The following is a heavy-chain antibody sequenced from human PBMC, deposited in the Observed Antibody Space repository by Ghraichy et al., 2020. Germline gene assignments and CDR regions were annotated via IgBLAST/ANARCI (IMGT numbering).Heavy chain of an antibody. CDR2: ISGSGGST. CDR3: AKGRPNYYYYGMDV. D-gene: IGHD5-24*01. Sequence: LNISCAASGFTFSSYAMSWVRQAPGKGLEWVSAISGSGGSTYYADSVKGRFTISRDNSKNTLYLQMNSLRAEDTAVYYCAKGRPNYYYYGMDVWGQGTTVTVSS. J-gene: IGHJ6*02. V-gene: IGHV3-23*01. CDR1: GFTFSSYA.